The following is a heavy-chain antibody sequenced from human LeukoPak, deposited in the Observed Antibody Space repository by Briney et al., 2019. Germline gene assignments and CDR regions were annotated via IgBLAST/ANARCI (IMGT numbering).Heavy chain of an antibody. J-gene: IGHJ4*02. CDR3: ARARYYYDSSGYYYPHYFDY. CDR1: GGSISSSDSY. Sequence: SETLSLTCTVSGGSISSSDSYWDWIRQPPGRGLEWIATIYYSGSTYYNPSLKSRVTVSVDTSKNQFSLKLSSVTAADTAVYHCARARYYYDSSGYYYPHYFDYWGQGTLVTVSS. V-gene: IGHV4-39*07. CDR2: IYYSGST. D-gene: IGHD3-22*01.